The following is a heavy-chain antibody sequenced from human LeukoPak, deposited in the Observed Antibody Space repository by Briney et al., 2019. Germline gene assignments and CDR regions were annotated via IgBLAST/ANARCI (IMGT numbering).Heavy chain of an antibody. J-gene: IGHJ2*01. Sequence: GGSLRLSCAASGFTFSSYAMSWVRQAPGKGLEWFSAISGSGGSTYYADSVKGRFTISRDNSKNTLYLQMNSLRAEDTAVYYCVKFPGFLNWYFDLWGRGTLVTVSS. CDR3: VKFPGFLNWYFDL. D-gene: IGHD3-3*01. V-gene: IGHV3-23*01. CDR1: GFTFSSYA. CDR2: ISGSGGST.